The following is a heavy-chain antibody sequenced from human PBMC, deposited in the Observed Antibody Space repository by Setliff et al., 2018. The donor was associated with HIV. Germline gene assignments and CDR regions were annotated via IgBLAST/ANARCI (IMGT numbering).Heavy chain of an antibody. J-gene: IGHJ4*02. CDR1: GGSISSSTYY. V-gene: IGHV4-30-4*08. D-gene: IGHD3-3*01. CDR2: IHSGGST. CDR3: VSGPLSGYGYYFDY. Sequence: SETLSLTCTVSGGSISSSTYYWGWIRQPPERGLEWIGHIHSGGSTFYNPSLKSRLIISLDTSENQFSLKLRSVTAADTAVYYCVSGPLSGYGYYFDYWGQGALVTVSS.